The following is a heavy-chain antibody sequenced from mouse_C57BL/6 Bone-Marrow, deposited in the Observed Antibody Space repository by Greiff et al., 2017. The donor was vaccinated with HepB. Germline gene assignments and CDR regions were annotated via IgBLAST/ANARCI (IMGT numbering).Heavy chain of an antibody. V-gene: IGHV5-12*01. CDR1: GFTFSDYY. J-gene: IGHJ3*01. CDR3: ARRDYSNPFAY. D-gene: IGHD2-5*01. CDR2: ISNGGGST. Sequence: EVKLMESGGGLVQPGGSLKLSCAASGFTFSDYYMYWVRQTPEKRLEWVAYISNGGGSTYYPDTVKGRFTISRDNAKNTLYLQMSRLKSEDTAMYYCARRDYSNPFAYWGQGTLVTVSA.